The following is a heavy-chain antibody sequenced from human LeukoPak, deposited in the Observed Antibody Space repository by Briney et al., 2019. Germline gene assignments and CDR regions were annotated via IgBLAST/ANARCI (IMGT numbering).Heavy chain of an antibody. J-gene: IGHJ4*02. CDR1: GFTFSSYW. D-gene: IGHD3-9*01. CDR2: IKQDGSER. CDR3: ARDEIYYDILTGYRHFDY. V-gene: IGHV3-7*01. Sequence: GGSLRLSCEASGFTFSSYWMSWVRQAPGKGLEWVANIKQDGSERKYLDSVKGRFTISRDNAKNSMYLQMNSLRAEDTAVYYCARDEIYYDILTGYRHFDYWGQGTLVTVFS.